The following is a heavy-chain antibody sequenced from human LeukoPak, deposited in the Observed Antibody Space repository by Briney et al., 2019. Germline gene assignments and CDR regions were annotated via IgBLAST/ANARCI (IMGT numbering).Heavy chain of an antibody. CDR3: SIRPEMTLQHFEY. CDR1: GGLFNTQV. D-gene: IGHD5-24*01. V-gene: IGHV1-69*01. CDR2: ILPIFDTT. Sequence: SVKVSCKASGGLFNTQVISWGRQAPGQGLEGMGRILPIFDTTHYAQNFQGRVTITADERPTSGYMELTPGSSQDTVLYYRSIRPEMTLQHFEYWGQGTLVTVSS. J-gene: IGHJ4*02.